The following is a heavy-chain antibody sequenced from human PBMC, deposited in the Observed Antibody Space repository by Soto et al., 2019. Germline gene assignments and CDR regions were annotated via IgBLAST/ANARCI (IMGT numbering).Heavy chain of an antibody. CDR2: MYYGGRT. CDR1: GGSISSYY. J-gene: IGHJ5*02. D-gene: IGHD2-15*01. Sequence: QVQLQQSGPGLVKSSETLSLTCTVSGGSISSYYWSWIRQPPGKGLEWIGYMYYGGRTNYNPSLKSRVTISVDTSKMQVSLKLSSVTAADTAVYFCARGTPSPLIVISSRGPWFDPWGQGTLVTVSS. CDR3: ARGTPSPLIVISSRGPWFDP. V-gene: IGHV4-59*08.